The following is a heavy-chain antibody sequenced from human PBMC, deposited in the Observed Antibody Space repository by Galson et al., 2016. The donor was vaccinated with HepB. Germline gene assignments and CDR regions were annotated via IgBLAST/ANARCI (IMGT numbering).Heavy chain of an antibody. Sequence: SLRLSCAASGFTFSSYVMSWVCQAPGKGLEWVSGITRGGESTYYADSVKVRFTISRDNSKNTLYLQMNSLRAEDTAVYYCAKDRDAHDDYVFDNWGQGTLVTVSS. CDR3: AKDRDAHDDYVFDN. D-gene: IGHD3-16*01. V-gene: IGHV3-23*01. J-gene: IGHJ4*02. CDR2: ITRGGEST. CDR1: GFTFSSYV.